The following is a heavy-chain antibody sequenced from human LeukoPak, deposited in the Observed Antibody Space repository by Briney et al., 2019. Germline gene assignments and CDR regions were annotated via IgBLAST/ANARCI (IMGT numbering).Heavy chain of an antibody. D-gene: IGHD5-18*01. CDR3: ARGGSYDERKFDY. V-gene: IGHV3-30*04. Sequence: GRSLRLSCAASGFTFSSYAMHWVRQAPGKGLEWVAVISYDGSNKYYADSVKGRFTISRDNSKNTLYLQMNSLRAEDTAVYYCARGGSYDERKFDYWGQGTLVTVSS. CDR2: ISYDGSNK. CDR1: GFTFSSYA. J-gene: IGHJ4*02.